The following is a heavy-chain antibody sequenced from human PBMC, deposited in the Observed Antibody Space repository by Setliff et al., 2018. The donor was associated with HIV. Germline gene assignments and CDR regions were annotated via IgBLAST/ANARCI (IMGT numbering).Heavy chain of an antibody. D-gene: IGHD6-13*01. CDR3: ARDQTGVAAAAFGGGSAWSDEGFDI. CDR2: IIPMYNIP. V-gene: IGHV1-69*13. Sequence: SVKVSCKTSGGTLSNYVITWVRQAPGQGLEWMGMIIPMYNIPAYAQKFQGRVTFTADESTSTAYTELSSLSSEDTAVYYCARDQTGVAAAAFGGGSAWSDEGFDIWGQGTMVTVTS. J-gene: IGHJ3*02. CDR1: GGTLSNYV.